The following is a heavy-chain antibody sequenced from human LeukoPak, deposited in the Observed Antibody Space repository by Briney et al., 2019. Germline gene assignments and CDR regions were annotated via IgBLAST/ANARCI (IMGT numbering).Heavy chain of an antibody. CDR1: GGSVSTYY. CDR3: ARDEGSPGALDH. J-gene: IGHJ4*02. CDR2: AYFNGIT. Sequence: SETLSLTCTVSGGSVSTYYWSWIRQPPGKGLGWIGYAYFNGITNYNPSLKSRVTISVDTSKNQFSLRLSSVTAADTAVYYCARDEGSPGALDHWGQGTLVTVSS. V-gene: IGHV4-59*02. D-gene: IGHD3-10*01.